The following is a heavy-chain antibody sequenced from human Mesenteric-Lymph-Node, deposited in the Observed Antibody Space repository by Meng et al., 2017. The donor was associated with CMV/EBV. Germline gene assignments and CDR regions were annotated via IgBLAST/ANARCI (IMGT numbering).Heavy chain of an antibody. Sequence: ISSGGCYWSWISQHPGKGLEWIGYIYYSGSTYYNPSLKSRVTISVDTSKNQFSLKLSSVTAADTAVYYCARDHGSRYCSGGSCQGTDYWGQGTPVTVSS. V-gene: IGHV4-31*02. CDR2: IYYSGST. CDR3: ARDHGSRYCSGGSCQGTDY. D-gene: IGHD2-15*01. CDR1: ISSGGCY. J-gene: IGHJ4*02.